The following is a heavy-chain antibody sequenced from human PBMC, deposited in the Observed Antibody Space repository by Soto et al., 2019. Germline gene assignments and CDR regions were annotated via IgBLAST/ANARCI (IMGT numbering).Heavy chain of an antibody. CDR1: GYTFSNYD. J-gene: IGHJ4*02. D-gene: IGHD3-10*01. V-gene: IGHV1-8*01. CDR3: AKVSRKGSAIDFDY. CDR2: VNPNNGYT. Sequence: QVQLVQSGAELKKPGASVKVSCKASGYTFSNYDMNWVRQATGQGPEWIGWVNPNNGYTGYAQKFQGRVTLTTEIPKTTAYMELTSLRSEDTAIYYCAKVSRKGSAIDFDYWGQGTLITVPS.